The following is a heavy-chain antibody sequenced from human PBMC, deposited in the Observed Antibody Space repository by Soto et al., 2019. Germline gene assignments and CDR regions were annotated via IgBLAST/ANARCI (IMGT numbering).Heavy chain of an antibody. J-gene: IGHJ4*02. CDR1: GGSVSSGSYY. Sequence: PSETLSLTCTVSGGSVSSGSYYWSWIRQSPGKGLEWIGYIYYSGSTNYNPSLKSRVTISVDTSKNQFSLKLSSVTAADTAVYYCARDRSGYYYDSSGGFDYWGQGTLVTVSS. V-gene: IGHV4-61*01. CDR2: IYYSGST. CDR3: ARDRSGYYYDSSGGFDY. D-gene: IGHD3-22*01.